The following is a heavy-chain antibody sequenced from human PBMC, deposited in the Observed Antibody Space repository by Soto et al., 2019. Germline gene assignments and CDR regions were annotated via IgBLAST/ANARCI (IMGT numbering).Heavy chain of an antibody. CDR2: ISSSSSYT. CDR3: ARDSYCSSTSCSADY. D-gene: IGHD2-2*01. Sequence: GGSLRLSCAASGFTFSDYYMSWIRQAPGKGLEWVSYISSSSSYTNYADSVKGRFTISRDNAKNSLYLQMNSLRAEDTAVYYCARDSYCSSTSCSADYWGQGTLVTVSS. V-gene: IGHV3-11*06. J-gene: IGHJ4*02. CDR1: GFTFSDYY.